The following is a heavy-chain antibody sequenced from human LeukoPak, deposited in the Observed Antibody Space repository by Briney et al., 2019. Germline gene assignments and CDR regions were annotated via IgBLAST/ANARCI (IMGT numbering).Heavy chain of an antibody. V-gene: IGHV4-59*01. Sequence: PSETLSLTCTVSGGSISRYYWSWIRQPPGKGLEWIGYIYYSGSTNYNPSLKSRVSISVDTSKNQFSLKLSSVTAADTAVYYRARGAVAGYTNAPLDYWGQGTVVTVSS. CDR3: ARGAVAGYTNAPLDY. D-gene: IGHD6-13*01. J-gene: IGHJ4*02. CDR1: GGSISRYY. CDR2: IYYSGST.